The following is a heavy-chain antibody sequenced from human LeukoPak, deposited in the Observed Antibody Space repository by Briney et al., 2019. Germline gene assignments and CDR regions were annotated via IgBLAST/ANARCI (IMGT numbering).Heavy chain of an antibody. D-gene: IGHD2-2*01. CDR2: IYHSGST. CDR3: ARVRGYCSSTICYRYYFDY. Sequence: SETLSLTCTVSGYSISSGYYWGWIRQPPGKGLEWIGTIYHSGSTYYNPSLKSRVTISVDTSKNQFSLKLTSVTAADTAVYYCARVRGYCSSTICYRYYFDYWGQGTLGTVSP. V-gene: IGHV4-38-2*02. J-gene: IGHJ4*02. CDR1: GYSISSGYY.